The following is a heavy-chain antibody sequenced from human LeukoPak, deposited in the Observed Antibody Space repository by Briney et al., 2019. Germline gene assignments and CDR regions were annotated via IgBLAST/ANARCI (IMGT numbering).Heavy chain of an antibody. Sequence: ASVKVSCKASGYTFTSYGISWVRQAPGQGLEWMGWISAYNGNTNYAQKLQGRVTMTTDTSTSTAYMELRSLRADDTPVYYCARDYGHFDWLLFPDYWGQGTLVTVSS. D-gene: IGHD3-9*01. CDR2: ISAYNGNT. CDR3: ARDYGHFDWLLFPDY. J-gene: IGHJ4*02. CDR1: GYTFTSYG. V-gene: IGHV1-18*01.